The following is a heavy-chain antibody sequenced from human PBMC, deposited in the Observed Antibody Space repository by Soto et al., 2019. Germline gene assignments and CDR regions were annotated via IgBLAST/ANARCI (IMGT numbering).Heavy chain of an antibody. Sequence: EVQLLESGGGLVQSGGSLRLSCAASGFAFRSYAMSWVRQAPGKGLECVSSISVSGGSTYYADSVKGRFTISRDHDRNTLYLHMNSLAAEDTAVYYWATGLVATIFSSVGYWGQRTLVTAS. V-gene: IGHV3-23*01. J-gene: IGHJ4*02. CDR1: GFAFRSYA. CDR2: ISVSGGST. CDR3: ATGLVATIFSSVGY. D-gene: IGHD5-12*01.